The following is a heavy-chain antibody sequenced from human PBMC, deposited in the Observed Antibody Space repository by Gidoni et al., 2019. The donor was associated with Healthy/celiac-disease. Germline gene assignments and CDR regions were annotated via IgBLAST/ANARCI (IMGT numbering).Heavy chain of an antibody. D-gene: IGHD3-10*01. V-gene: IGHV4-59*01. Sequence: QVQLQESGPGLVKPSETLSLTCTVSGGSISSYYWSWIRQPPGKGLEWIGYIYYSGSTNYNPSLKSRVTISVDTSKNQFSLKLSSVTAADTAVYYCARATLVRVLDVWGQGTTVTVSS. CDR3: ARATLVRVLDV. J-gene: IGHJ6*02. CDR2: IYYSGST. CDR1: GGSISSYY.